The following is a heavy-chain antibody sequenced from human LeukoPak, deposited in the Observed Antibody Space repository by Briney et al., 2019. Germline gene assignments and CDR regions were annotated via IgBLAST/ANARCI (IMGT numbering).Heavy chain of an antibody. D-gene: IGHD2-2*01. J-gene: IGHJ4*02. CDR1: GGSISSSRYY. CDR2: IYYSGST. CDR3: ARLGPFLPAALDY. V-gene: IGHV4-61*05. Sequence: HSETLSLICTVSGGSISSSRYYWGWIRQPPGQGLEWIGYIYYSGSTNYNPSLKSRVTISVDTSKNQFSLKLSSVTAADTAVYYCARLGPFLPAALDYWGQGTLVTVSS.